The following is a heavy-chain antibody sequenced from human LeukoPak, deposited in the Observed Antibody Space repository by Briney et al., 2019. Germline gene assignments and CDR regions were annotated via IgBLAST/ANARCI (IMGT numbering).Heavy chain of an antibody. CDR3: ARDPLEWLVLPKAFDI. CDR2: INPNSGGT. D-gene: IGHD3-3*01. CDR1: GYTFSGYY. J-gene: IGHJ3*02. V-gene: IGHV1-2*02. Sequence: ASVKVSCKASGYTFSGYYMHWVRQALGQGLEWMGWINPNSGGTTYAQKFQGRVTMTRDTSISTAYLELSRLRSDDTAVYYCARDPLEWLVLPKAFDIWGQGAMVTVSS.